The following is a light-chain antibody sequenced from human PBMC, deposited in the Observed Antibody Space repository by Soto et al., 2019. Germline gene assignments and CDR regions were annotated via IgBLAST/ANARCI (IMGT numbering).Light chain of an antibody. J-gene: IGKJ2*01. V-gene: IGKV3-20*01. CDR3: HRYGRSPRHT. CDR2: GVS. Sequence: EIVLTQSPGTLSLSPGERVTLSCRASQSVSSSYLAWYQQKPGQAPRLLIYGVSSRATDIPDRFSGSRSGTDFTLTISRLEPEDFAVYYWHRYGRSPRHTFGEGTKLEIK. CDR1: QSVSSSY.